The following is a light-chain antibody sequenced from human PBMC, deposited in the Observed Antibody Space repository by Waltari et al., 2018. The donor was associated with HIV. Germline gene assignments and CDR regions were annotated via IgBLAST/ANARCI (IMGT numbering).Light chain of an antibody. CDR2: DAS. CDR1: QNIGSY. Sequence: EVVLTQSPATLSLSPGERATLSCRASQNIGSYLAWYQQKPGQPPRLLIFDASKRATGDPARFAGSGSGTDFTLTIGALEAEDYAVDYCQHRSTWEDTFGQGTKVDI. CDR3: QHRSTWEDT. V-gene: IGKV3-11*01. J-gene: IGKJ2*01.